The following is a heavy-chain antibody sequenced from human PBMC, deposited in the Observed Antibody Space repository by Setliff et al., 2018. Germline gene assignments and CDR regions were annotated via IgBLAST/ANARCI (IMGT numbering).Heavy chain of an antibody. CDR1: GYSISSGYY. CDR2: IYYSGST. J-gene: IGHJ4*02. CDR3: ARRTEYYNFWSGYYDY. V-gene: IGHV4-38-2*01. D-gene: IGHD3-3*01. Sequence: SETLSLTCAVSGYSISSGYYWGWIRQPPGKGLEWIGSIYYSGSTYYNPSLKSRVTISVDTSKNQFSLKLSSVTAADTAVYYCARRTEYYNFWSGYYDYWGQGTLVTVS.